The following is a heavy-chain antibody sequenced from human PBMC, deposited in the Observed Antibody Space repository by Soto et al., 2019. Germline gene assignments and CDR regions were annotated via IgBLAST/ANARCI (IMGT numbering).Heavy chain of an antibody. V-gene: IGHV1-69*01. D-gene: IGHD3-22*01. CDR2: IIPIFGTA. J-gene: IGHJ4*02. CDR3: ARGRKGTYYDSSGYYYHFDY. CDR1: GGTFSSYA. Sequence: QVQLVQSGAEVKKPGSSVKVSCKASGGTFSSYAISWVRQAPGQGLEWMGGIIPIFGTANYAQKFQGRVTITAEESTSTAYMELSSLRSEDTAVYYCARGRKGTYYDSSGYYYHFDYWGQGTLVTVSS.